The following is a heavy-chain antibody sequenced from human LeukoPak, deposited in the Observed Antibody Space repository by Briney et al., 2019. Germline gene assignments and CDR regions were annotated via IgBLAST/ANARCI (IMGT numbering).Heavy chain of an antibody. V-gene: IGHV3-23*01. CDR1: GFTFSTHA. D-gene: IGHD2-2*02. J-gene: IGHJ4*02. Sequence: GGSLRLSCAASGFTFSTHAMTWVRQAPGKGLEWVSAISGSGGSTYYADSVKGRFTISRDNSKNTLYLQMNSLRAEDTAVYYCAKDREGLVPATAIPYDYWGQGTLVTVSS. CDR3: AKDREGLVPATAIPYDY. CDR2: ISGSGGST.